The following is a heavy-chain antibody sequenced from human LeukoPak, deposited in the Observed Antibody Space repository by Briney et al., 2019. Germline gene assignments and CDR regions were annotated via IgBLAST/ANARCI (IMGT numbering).Heavy chain of an antibody. D-gene: IGHD6-13*01. J-gene: IGHJ4*02. CDR1: GGSISSSSYY. CDR3: ARHSGIAAAVNYFDY. V-gene: IGHV4-39*01. Sequence: PSETLSLTCTVSGGSISSSSYYWGWIRQPPGKGLEWIGSIYYSGSTYYNPSLKSRVTISVDTSKNQFSLKLSSVTAADTAVYYCARHSGIAAAVNYFDYWGQGTLVTVSS. CDR2: IYYSGST.